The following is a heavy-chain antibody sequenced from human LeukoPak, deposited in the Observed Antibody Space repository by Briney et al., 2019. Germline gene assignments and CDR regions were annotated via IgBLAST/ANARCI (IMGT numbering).Heavy chain of an antibody. CDR1: AFTFSDYA. V-gene: IGHV3-23*01. D-gene: IGHD2/OR15-2a*01. CDR2: ITGSGIST. Sequence: PGGSLRLSCDASAFTFSDYAMTWVRQAPGKGLEWVSEITGSGISTYYADSVKGRFTISRDNSKNTLYLQMNSLRAEDTAVYYCAREHFDFDYWGQGTLVTVSS. CDR3: AREHFDFDY. J-gene: IGHJ4*02.